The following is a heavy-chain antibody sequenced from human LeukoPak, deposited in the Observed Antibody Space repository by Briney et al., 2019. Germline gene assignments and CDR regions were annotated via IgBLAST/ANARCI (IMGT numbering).Heavy chain of an antibody. D-gene: IGHD2-2*01. CDR1: GGSFSGYY. CDR3: ATVRVGYCSSTSCYESNDY. V-gene: IGHV4-34*01. Sequence: SETLSLTCAVYGGSFSGYYWSWIRQPPGKGLEWLGEINNSGSTNYNPSLKSRVTISVDTYKNQFSLKLSSVTAADTAVYYCATVRVGYCSSTSCYESNDYWGQGTLVTVSS. J-gene: IGHJ4*02. CDR2: INNSGST.